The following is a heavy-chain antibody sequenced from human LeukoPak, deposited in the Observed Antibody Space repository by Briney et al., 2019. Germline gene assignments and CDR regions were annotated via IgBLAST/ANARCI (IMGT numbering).Heavy chain of an antibody. D-gene: IGHD2-2*01. CDR1: GFTFSSYA. J-gene: IGHJ5*02. CDR3: AKDSRRGLINWFDP. V-gene: IGHV3-23*01. CDR2: ISGSGGST. Sequence: GGSLRLSCAASGFTFSSYAMSWVRQAPGKGLEWVSAISGSGGSTYYADSVKGRFTISRDNSKNTLYLQMNGLRAEDTAVYYCAKDSRRGLINWFDPWGQGTLVTVSS.